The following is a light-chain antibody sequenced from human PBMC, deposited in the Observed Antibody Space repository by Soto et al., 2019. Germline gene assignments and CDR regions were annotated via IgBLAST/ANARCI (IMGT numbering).Light chain of an antibody. CDR1: NSDVGGYNY. CDR2: EVF. J-gene: IGLJ1*01. CDR3: RSYTTTNTLYV. V-gene: IGLV2-14*01. Sequence: QSVLTQPASVSGSPGQSITIPCTGTNSDVGGYNYVSWYQHHPGKAPKLMIYEVFNRPSGVSSRFSGSKSGSTASLTISGLQAEDEADYYCRSYTTTNTLYVFGTGTKVTVL.